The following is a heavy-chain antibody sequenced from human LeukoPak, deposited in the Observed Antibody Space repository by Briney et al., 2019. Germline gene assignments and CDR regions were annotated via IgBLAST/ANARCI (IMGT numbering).Heavy chain of an antibody. Sequence: SETLSLTCAVSGGSISTTSWWSWVRQPPGKGLEWIGEIYYSGGTNYNPSLKSRVTISVDTSKNQFSLKLSSVTAADTAVYYCATFGVPAAIDDYYYYMDVWGKGTTVTVSS. CDR2: IYYSGGT. J-gene: IGHJ6*03. V-gene: IGHV4-4*02. D-gene: IGHD2-2*02. CDR3: ATFGVPAAIDDYYYYMDV. CDR1: GGSISTTSW.